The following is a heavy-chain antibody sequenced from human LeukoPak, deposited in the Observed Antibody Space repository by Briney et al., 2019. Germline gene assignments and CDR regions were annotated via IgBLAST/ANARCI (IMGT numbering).Heavy chain of an antibody. Sequence: SETLSLTCTVSGGSISSYYWSWIRQPAGKGLEWIGRIYTSGSTNYSPSLKSRVTMSVDTSKNQFSLNLTSVTAADTAVYYCAKRYGETPYYFDYWGQGTLVTVSS. CDR1: GGSISSYY. CDR3: AKRYGETPYYFDY. D-gene: IGHD4-17*01. V-gene: IGHV4-4*07. CDR2: IYTSGST. J-gene: IGHJ4*02.